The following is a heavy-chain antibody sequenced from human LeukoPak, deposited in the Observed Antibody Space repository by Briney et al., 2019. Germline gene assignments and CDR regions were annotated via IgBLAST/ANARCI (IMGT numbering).Heavy chain of an antibody. CDR1: GFTFSSYA. CDR2: ISGSGGST. CDR3: ARGGWRRVAAADYYFDY. J-gene: IGHJ4*02. V-gene: IGHV3-23*01. D-gene: IGHD6-13*01. Sequence: GGSLRLSCAASGFTFSSYAMSWVRQAPGKGLEWVSAISGSGGSTFYADSVKGRFTISRDNSKNTLYLQMNSLRAEDTAVYYCARGGWRRVAAADYYFDYWGQGTLVTVSS.